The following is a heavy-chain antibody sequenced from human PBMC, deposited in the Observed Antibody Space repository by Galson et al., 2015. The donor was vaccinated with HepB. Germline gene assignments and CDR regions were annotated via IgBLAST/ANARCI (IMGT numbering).Heavy chain of an antibody. J-gene: IGHJ6*02. CDR3: VRATASKGDHGMDV. CDR1: GASISSGGLY. D-gene: IGHD4-11*01. CDR2: MYDGGRT. V-gene: IGHV4-31*03. Sequence: TLSLTCTVSGASISSGGLYWTWIRQHPGKGLEWIGHMYDGGRTYYNPSLKSRVAISIDTSKNQFSLKLSSVTGADTAVYYCVRATASKGDHGMDVWGQGTTVTVSS.